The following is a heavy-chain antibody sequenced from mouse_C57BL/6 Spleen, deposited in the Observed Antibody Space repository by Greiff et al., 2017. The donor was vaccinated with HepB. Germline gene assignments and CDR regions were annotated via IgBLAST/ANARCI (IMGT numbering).Heavy chain of an antibody. CDR3: ARVPDYDGTFYFYV. V-gene: IGHV5-16*01. Sequence: DVHLVESAGGLVQPGSSMKLSCTASGFTFSDYYMAWVRQVPEKGLEWVANINYDGSSTYYLDSLKSRFIISRDNAKNILYLQMSSLKSEDTATYYCARVPDYDGTFYFYVWGTGTTVTVSS. CDR1: GFTFSDYY. J-gene: IGHJ1*03. D-gene: IGHD2-4*01. CDR2: INYDGSST.